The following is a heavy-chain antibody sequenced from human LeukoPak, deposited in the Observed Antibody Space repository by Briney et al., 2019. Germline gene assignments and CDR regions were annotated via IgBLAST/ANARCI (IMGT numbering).Heavy chain of an antibody. CDR3: ARFFSGYYYSWFDP. Sequence: PSETLSLTCAVSGGSISSSNWWSWVRQPPGKGLEWIGYIYYSGSTNYNPSPKSRVTISVDTSKNQFSLKLSSVTAADTAVYYCARFFSGYYYSWFDPWGQGTLVTVSS. CDR2: IYYSGST. V-gene: IGHV4-4*02. D-gene: IGHD3-22*01. J-gene: IGHJ5*02. CDR1: GGSISSSNW.